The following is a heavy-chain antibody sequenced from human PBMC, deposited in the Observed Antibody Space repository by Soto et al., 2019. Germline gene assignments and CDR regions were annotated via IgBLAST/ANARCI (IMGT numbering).Heavy chain of an antibody. CDR2: INPSGGST. D-gene: IGHD3-3*01. CDR1: GYTFTSYY. J-gene: IGHJ4*02. Sequence: ASVKVSCKASGYTFTSYYMHWVRQAPGQGLEWMGIINPSGGSTSYAQKFQGRVTMTRDTSTSTVYMELSSLRSEDTAVYYCARGGPTYYDFWSGYDPNGYWGQGTLVTVSS. CDR3: ARGGPTYYDFWSGYDPNGY. V-gene: IGHV1-46*01.